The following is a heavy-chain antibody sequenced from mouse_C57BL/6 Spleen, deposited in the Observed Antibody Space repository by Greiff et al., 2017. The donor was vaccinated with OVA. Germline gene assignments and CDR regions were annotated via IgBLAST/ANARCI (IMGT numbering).Heavy chain of an antibody. CDR2: IWRGGST. Sequence: QVQLKESGPGLVQPSQSLSITCTVSGFSLTSYGVHWVRQSPGKGLEWLGVIWRGGSTDYNAAFMSRLSITKDNSKSQVFFKMNSLQADDTAIYNCAKNWDDYDWYFDVWGTGTTVTVSS. CDR1: GFSLTSYG. CDR3: AKNWDDYDWYFDV. D-gene: IGHD2-4*01. J-gene: IGHJ1*03. V-gene: IGHV2-5*01.